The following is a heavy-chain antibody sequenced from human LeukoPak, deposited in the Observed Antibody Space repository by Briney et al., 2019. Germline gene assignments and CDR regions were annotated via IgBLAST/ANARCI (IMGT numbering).Heavy chain of an antibody. J-gene: IGHJ6*03. V-gene: IGHV1-8*02. CDR3: ARVVMKAFYYYYMDV. Sequence: ASVKVSCKASGGTFSSYAISWVRQAPGQGLEWMGWMNPTSGDTGYAQKFQGRVTMTRSMSRNTAYMELSRLRSEDTAVYFCARVVMKAFYYYYMDVWGKGTTIIISS. D-gene: IGHD2-21*01. CDR2: MNPTSGDT. CDR1: GGTFSSYA.